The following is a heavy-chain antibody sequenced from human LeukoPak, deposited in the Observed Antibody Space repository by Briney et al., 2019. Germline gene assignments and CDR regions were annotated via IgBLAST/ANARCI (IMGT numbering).Heavy chain of an antibody. J-gene: IGHJ4*02. V-gene: IGHV3-21*01. CDR3: ARAMRSGYDY. CDR2: VSSGSSHI. CDR1: GFTFSRYS. D-gene: IGHD5-12*01. Sequence: PGGSLRLSCADSGFTFSRYSMNWVRQAPGKGLEWVSSVSSGSSHIFYADSVKGRFTISRDNAKNSLYLQMNSLRAEDTAVYYCARAMRSGYDYWGQGTLVTVSS.